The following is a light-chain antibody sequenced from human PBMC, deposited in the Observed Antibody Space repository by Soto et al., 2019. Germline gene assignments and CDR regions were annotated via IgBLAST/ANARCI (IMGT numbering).Light chain of an antibody. CDR3: QQFHNWPPIT. V-gene: IGKV3-15*01. J-gene: IGKJ4*01. Sequence: IVMTQSPATLSVSPGERATLSCRASQDIGGTLGWYQQKSGQAPRLLFYGATTRATGTPARFSGSGSGTEFTLTISSMQSADYAVYYCQQFHNWPPITFGGGTKVDI. CDR2: GAT. CDR1: QDIGGT.